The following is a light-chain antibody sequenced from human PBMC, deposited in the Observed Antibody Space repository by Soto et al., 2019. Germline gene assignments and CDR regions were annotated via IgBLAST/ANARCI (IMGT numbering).Light chain of an antibody. CDR1: QSVSSY. V-gene: IGKV3-11*01. J-gene: IGKJ2*01. CDR2: DAS. Sequence: EIVLTQSPATLSLSPGERATLSCRASQSVSSYLAWYQQKPGQAPRLLIYDASNRATGIPARFSGSGSGTDFTLTISSLEPEYFAVYYCQQRTNWPPKYTFGQGTKLEI. CDR3: QQRTNWPPKYT.